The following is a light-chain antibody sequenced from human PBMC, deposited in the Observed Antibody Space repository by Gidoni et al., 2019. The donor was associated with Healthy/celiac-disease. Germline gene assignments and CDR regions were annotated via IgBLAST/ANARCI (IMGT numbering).Light chain of an antibody. Sequence: DIQMTQSPSSLSASVGDRVTITCRASQSISSYLNWYQQKPGKAPKLLIYAASSLQSGVPSRFSGSGSGTDFTLTSSSLQPEDFATYYCQQSYSTPPWTFXQXTKVEIK. CDR3: QQSYSTPPWT. CDR1: QSISSY. V-gene: IGKV1-39*01. J-gene: IGKJ1*01. CDR2: AAS.